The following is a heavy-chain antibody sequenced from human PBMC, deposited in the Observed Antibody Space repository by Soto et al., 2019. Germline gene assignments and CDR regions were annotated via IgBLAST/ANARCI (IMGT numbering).Heavy chain of an antibody. CDR3: ARDLKVAITGTTGYFDY. J-gene: IGHJ4*02. D-gene: IGHD1-7*01. CDR1: GYTFTSYG. V-gene: IGHV1-18*04. Sequence: ASVKVSCKASGYTFTSYGISWVRQAPGQGLEWMGWISAYNGNTNYAQKLQGRVTMTTDTSTSTAYMELRSLRSDDTAVYYCARDLKVAITGTTGYFDYWGQGTLVTVSS. CDR2: ISAYNGNT.